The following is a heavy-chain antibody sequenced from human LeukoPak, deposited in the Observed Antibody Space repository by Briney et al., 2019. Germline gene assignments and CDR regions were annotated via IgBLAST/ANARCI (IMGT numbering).Heavy chain of an antibody. CDR1: GFTVSSNY. J-gene: IGHJ3*02. CDR3: AKDLSRASDAFDI. V-gene: IGHV3-66*01. CDR2: IYGGGST. Sequence: PGGSLRLSCAASGFTVSSNYMSWVRQAPGKGLEWVSVIYGGGSTYYADSVKGRFTISRDNSKNTLYLQMNSLRAEDTAVYYCAKDLSRASDAFDIWGQGTMVTVSS. D-gene: IGHD6-6*01.